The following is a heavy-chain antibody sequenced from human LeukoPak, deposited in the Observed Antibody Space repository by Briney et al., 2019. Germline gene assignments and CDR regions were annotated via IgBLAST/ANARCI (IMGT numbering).Heavy chain of an antibody. CDR2: IIPIFGTA. CDR3: ARGLITIFGVVIPSYYYMDV. CDR1: GGTFSSYA. J-gene: IGHJ6*03. V-gene: IGHV1-69*05. Sequence: SVKVSCKASGGTFSSYAISWVRQAPGQGLEWMGGIIPIFGTANYAQKFQGRVTITTDESTSTAYMELSSLRSEDTAVYYCARGLITIFGVVIPSYYYMDVWGKGTTVTVSS. D-gene: IGHD3-3*01.